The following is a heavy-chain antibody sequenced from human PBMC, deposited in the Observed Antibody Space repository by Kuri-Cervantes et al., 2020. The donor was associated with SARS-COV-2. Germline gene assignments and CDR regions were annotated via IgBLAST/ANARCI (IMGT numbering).Heavy chain of an antibody. D-gene: IGHD2-15*01. J-gene: IGHJ4*02. CDR3: ARATHGGSCSFLYY. CDR2: FYTSGST. V-gene: IGHV4-61*02. CDR1: GGSISSGSYY. Sequence: SETLSLTCTVSGGSISSGSYYWSWIRQPAGKGLEWIGRFYTSGSTFYNPSLKSRVTISVDKSKNQFSLKLSSVTAADTAVYYCARATHGGSCSFLYYRGQGTLVTVSS.